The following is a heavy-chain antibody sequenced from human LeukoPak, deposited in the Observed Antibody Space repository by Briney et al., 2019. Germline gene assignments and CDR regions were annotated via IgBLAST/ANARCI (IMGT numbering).Heavy chain of an antibody. V-gene: IGHV4-39*01. D-gene: IGHD6-6*01. CDR2: IYYSGST. CDR1: GGSISSSSYY. Sequence: SETLSLTCTVSGGSISSSSYYWGWLRQPPGKGLEWIGRIYYSGSTYYNPSLKSRVTISVDTSKNQFSLKLSSVTAADTAVYYCARRSSSSPTPYWFDPWGQGTLVTVSS. J-gene: IGHJ5*02. CDR3: ARRSSSSPTPYWFDP.